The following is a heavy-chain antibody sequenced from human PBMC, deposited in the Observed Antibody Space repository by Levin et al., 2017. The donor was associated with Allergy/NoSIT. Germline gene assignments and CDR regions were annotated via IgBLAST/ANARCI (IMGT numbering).Heavy chain of an antibody. CDR3: ARSSTAMVTVGFDY. D-gene: IGHD5-18*01. J-gene: IGHJ4*02. Sequence: ASVKVSCKASGYTFTRYYMHWVRQAPGQGLEWMGVIKPSGDSTSYAQKFQGRVTMTRDTSTSTVYLELSSLRSEDTAVYYCARSSTAMVTVGFDYWGQGTLVTVSS. V-gene: IGHV1-46*01. CDR1: GYTFTRYY. CDR2: IKPSGDST.